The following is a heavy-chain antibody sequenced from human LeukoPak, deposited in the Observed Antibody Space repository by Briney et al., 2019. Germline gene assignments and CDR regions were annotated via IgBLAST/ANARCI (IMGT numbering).Heavy chain of an antibody. D-gene: IGHD3-3*01. V-gene: IGHV4-59*01. CDR3: ARVLRFLGWSPPRDV. CDR2: IYSNGST. Sequence: SGTLSLTCSVSGGSISSYYWSWIRQPPGKGLECIGFIYSNGSTHYNPSLKSRVTMSVDRPQKQVSLRLSSVTAADTAVYYCARVLRFLGWSPPRDVWGKGTTVTVS. CDR1: GGSISSYY. J-gene: IGHJ6*03.